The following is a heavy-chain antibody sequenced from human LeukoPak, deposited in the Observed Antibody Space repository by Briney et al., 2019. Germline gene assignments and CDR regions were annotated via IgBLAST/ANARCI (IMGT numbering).Heavy chain of an antibody. CDR3: ARDWYYYDSSGYYYSCGDY. CDR1: GYTFNSYG. D-gene: IGHD3-22*01. V-gene: IGHV1-18*01. Sequence: ASVKVSCKASGYTFNSYGISWVRQAPGQGLEWMGWISAYNGNTNYAQKLQGRVTMTTDTSTSTAYMELRSLRSDDTAVYYCARDWYYYDSSGYYYSCGDYWGQGTLVTVSS. CDR2: ISAYNGNT. J-gene: IGHJ4*02.